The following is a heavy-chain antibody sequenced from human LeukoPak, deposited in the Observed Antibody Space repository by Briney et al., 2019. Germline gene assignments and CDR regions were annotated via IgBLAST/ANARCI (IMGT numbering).Heavy chain of an antibody. J-gene: IGHJ6*03. D-gene: IGHD4-17*01. CDR2: MNPNSGNT. CDR1: GYTFTSYD. Sequence: GASVKVSCKASGYTFTSYDINWVRQATGQGLEWMGWMNPNSGNTGYAQKFQGRVTMTRNTSISTAHMELSSLRSEDTAVYYCARGVRTVTTSYYYYYMDVWGKGTTVTVSS. CDR3: ARGVRTVTTSYYYYYMDV. V-gene: IGHV1-8*01.